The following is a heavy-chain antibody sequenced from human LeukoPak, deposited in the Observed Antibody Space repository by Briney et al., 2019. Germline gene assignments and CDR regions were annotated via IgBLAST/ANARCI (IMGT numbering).Heavy chain of an antibody. CDR3: VKSSGYSTYDHGDY. CDR1: GFTFSDFW. J-gene: IGHJ4*02. V-gene: IGHV3-74*01. D-gene: IGHD5-18*01. CDR2: INSGGTVT. Sequence: GGSLRLSCAASGFTFSDFWMHWVRQAPGKGLVWVSRINSGGTVTNYADSVKGRLTISRDNSDTVYLQMISLRPEDTAMYYCVKSSGYSTYDHGDYWGQGTLVTVSS.